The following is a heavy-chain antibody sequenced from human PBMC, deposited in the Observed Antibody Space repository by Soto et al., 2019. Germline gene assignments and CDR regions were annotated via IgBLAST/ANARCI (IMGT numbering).Heavy chain of an antibody. CDR3: ARDNGIAGSFDP. D-gene: IGHD6-13*01. J-gene: IGHJ5*02. CDR1: GFTFSTYS. V-gene: IGHV3-48*02. CDR2: ITSSSTTI. Sequence: EMQLVESGGGLVQPGGSLRLSCAASGFTFSTYSMNWVRQAPGKGLEWISYITSSSTTIFYADSVKGRFTISRDNAKNALYLPMNSLRDEDTSLYYCARDNGIAGSFDPWGQGTLVTVSS.